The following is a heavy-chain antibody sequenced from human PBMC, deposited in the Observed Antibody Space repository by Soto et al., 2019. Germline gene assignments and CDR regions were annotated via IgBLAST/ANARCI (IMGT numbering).Heavy chain of an antibody. CDR2: IIPILGIA. CDR1: GGTFSSYT. D-gene: IGHD1-20*01. CDR3: ASCNWNDEGDPPDY. J-gene: IGHJ4*02. V-gene: IGHV1-69*02. Sequence: QVQLVQSGAEVKKPGSSVKVSCKASGGTFSSYTISWVRQAPGQGLEWMGRIIPILGIANYAQKFQGRVTITADKSTSTAYMELSSLRSEDTAVYYCASCNWNDEGDPPDYWGQGTLVTVSS.